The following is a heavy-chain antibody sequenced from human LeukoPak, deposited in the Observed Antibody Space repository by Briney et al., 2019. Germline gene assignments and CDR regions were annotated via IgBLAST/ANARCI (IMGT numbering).Heavy chain of an antibody. D-gene: IGHD2-15*01. CDR2: INSDGSSR. CDR1: GFTFSSYW. Sequence: PGGSLRLSCAASGFTFSSYWMHWVRQAPAKGLAWVSRINSDGSSRTYADSVKGRFTISRDNAKNTLSMQMHSLRPEDTGVYYCAREVCIGGSCSVFDYWGQGTLVTVSS. CDR3: AREVCIGGSCSVFDY. J-gene: IGHJ4*02. V-gene: IGHV3-74*01.